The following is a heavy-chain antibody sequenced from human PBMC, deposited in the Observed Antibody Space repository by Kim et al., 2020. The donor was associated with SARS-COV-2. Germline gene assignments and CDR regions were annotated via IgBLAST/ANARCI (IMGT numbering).Heavy chain of an antibody. D-gene: IGHD6-13*01. V-gene: IGHV4-39*07. CDR2: T. J-gene: IGHJ4*02. CDR3: ARDLAAAGLDY. Sequence: TYYTPSIKSRVTISVDTSKNQFSLKLSSVTAADTAVYYCARDLAAAGLDYWGQGTLVTVSS.